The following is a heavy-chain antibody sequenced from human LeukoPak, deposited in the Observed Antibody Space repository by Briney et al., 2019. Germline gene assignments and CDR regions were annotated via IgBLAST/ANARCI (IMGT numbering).Heavy chain of an antibody. D-gene: IGHD4/OR15-4a*01. J-gene: IGHJ4*02. V-gene: IGHV3-66*04. Sequence: GGSLRLSCAASEFPVGSNYMTWVRQAPGKGLEWVSLIYSGGSTYYADSVKGRFTISRDNSKNTLYLQMNSLRAEDTAVYYCARRAGAYSHPYDYWGQGTLVTVSS. CDR1: EFPVGSNY. CDR2: IYSGGST. CDR3: ARRAGAYSHPYDY.